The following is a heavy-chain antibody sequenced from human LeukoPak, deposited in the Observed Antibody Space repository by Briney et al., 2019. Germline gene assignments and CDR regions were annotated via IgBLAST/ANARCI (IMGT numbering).Heavy chain of an antibody. D-gene: IGHD1-26*01. V-gene: IGHV3-9*01. CDR1: GFTFCVFV. CDR3: AKDGGSYNLYALNI. J-gene: IGHJ3*02. CDR2: ISWNSGSI. Sequence: GGSLRISSAAPGFTFCVFVMPWGRRTPGKGLGWGSGISWNSGSIGYADSVKGRFTISRDNAKNSLYLQMNSLRAEDTALYYCAKDGGSYNLYALNIWGQGTMVTVSS.